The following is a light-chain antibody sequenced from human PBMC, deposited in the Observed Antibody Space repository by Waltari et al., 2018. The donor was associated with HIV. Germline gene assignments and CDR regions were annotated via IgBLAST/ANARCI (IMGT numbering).Light chain of an antibody. CDR2: DVS. J-gene: IGLJ1*01. CDR1: NSDVGSFTS. V-gene: IGLV2-11*01. Sequence: QSALTQPRSVSGSLGQPVTISCPGPNSDVGSFTSVSLFQQHPGKAPKLMIYDVSKRPSGVPDRVSGSKSGNTASLTISGLQAEDEADYYCCSYAGSIPFVFGSGTKLTVL. CDR3: CSYAGSIPFV.